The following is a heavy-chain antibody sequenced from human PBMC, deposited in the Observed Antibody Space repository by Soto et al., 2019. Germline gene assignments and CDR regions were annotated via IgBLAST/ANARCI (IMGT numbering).Heavy chain of an antibody. V-gene: IGHV4-59*01. D-gene: IGHD3-10*01. CDR3: ASGGQYAPSYF. J-gene: IGHJ4*02. CDR1: GGSISSYY. Sequence: QVQLQESGPGLVKPSETLSLTCTVSGGSISSYYWSWIRQPPGKGLEWIGYIYHSGSTNHSPSLESRVTISVDTSKNQFSLRLNSLTAADTAVYYCASGGQYAPSYFWGQGTLVTVSS. CDR2: IYHSGST.